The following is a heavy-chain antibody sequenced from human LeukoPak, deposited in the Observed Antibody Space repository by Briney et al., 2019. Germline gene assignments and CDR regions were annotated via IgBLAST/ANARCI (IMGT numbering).Heavy chain of an antibody. Sequence: PGGSLRLSCAASGFTFSNFAIHWVRKAPGKGLEWVAVISYDGSDKYYADSVKGRFTISRDNPKNTLYLQMNSLRAEDTAVYYCARAPGSSASWSYFDFWGQGTLVTVSS. V-gene: IGHV3-30-3*01. CDR2: ISYDGSDK. CDR1: GFTFSNFA. D-gene: IGHD6-13*01. CDR3: ARAPGSSASWSYFDF. J-gene: IGHJ4*02.